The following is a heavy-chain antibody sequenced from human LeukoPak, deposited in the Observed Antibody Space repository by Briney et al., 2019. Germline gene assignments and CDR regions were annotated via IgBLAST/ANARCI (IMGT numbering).Heavy chain of an antibody. CDR3: ARGIAAAGAYYYYGMDV. Sequence: ASVKVSCKASGYTFTGYYMHWVRQAPGQGLEWMGWINPNSGGTNYAQRFQGRVTMTRDTSISTAYMELSRLRSDDTAVYYCARGIAAAGAYYYYGMDVWGQGTTVTVSS. V-gene: IGHV1-2*02. J-gene: IGHJ6*02. CDR1: GYTFTGYY. CDR2: INPNSGGT. D-gene: IGHD6-13*01.